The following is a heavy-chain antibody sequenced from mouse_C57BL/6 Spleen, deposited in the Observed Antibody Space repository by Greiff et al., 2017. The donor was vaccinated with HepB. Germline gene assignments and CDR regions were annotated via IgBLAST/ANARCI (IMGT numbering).Heavy chain of an antibody. J-gene: IGHJ2*01. CDR3: ARGGTTVPFDY. Sequence: QVQLQQSGAELARPGASVKLSCKASGYTFTSYGISWVKQRTGQGLEWIGEIYPSTGGTTYNQKFKAKATLTVDKSSSTAYMQLKSLTSEDSAVYYCARGGTTVPFDYWGQGTTLTVSS. CDR2: IYPSTGGT. CDR1: GYTFTSYG. D-gene: IGHD1-1*01. V-gene: IGHV1-81*01.